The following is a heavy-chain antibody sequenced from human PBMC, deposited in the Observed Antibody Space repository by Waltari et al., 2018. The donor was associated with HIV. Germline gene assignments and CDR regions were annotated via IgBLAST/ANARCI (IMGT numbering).Heavy chain of an antibody. CDR2: IYYSGCT. V-gene: IGHV4-39*01. J-gene: IGHJ4*02. D-gene: IGHD6-13*01. CDR1: GGSISSSSYY. Sequence: QLQLQESGPGLVKPSETLSLICTVSGGSISSSSYYWGWIRQPPGKGLEWIGSIYYSGCTYYNPSLKSRVTISVDTSKNQFSLKLSSVTAADTAVYYCARPYSSSWYYFDYWGQGTLVTVSS. CDR3: ARPYSSSWYYFDY.